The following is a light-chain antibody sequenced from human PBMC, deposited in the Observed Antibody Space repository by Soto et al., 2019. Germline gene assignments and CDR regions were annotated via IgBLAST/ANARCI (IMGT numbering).Light chain of an antibody. J-gene: IGKJ1*01. CDR2: DAS. Sequence: EIVLTQSPATLSLSPGERATLSCRASQSVSSYLAWYQQKPGQAPRLLIYDASNRATGIPARFSGSGSGTDSTLTTSSLGPEDFAVYYCQQVRNWPETFGKGTKVDIK. CDR3: QQVRNWPET. CDR1: QSVSSY. V-gene: IGKV3-11*01.